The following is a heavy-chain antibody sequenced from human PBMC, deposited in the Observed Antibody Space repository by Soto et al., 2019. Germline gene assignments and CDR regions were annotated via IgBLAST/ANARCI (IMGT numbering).Heavy chain of an antibody. CDR2: IWNDGSHE. V-gene: IGHV3-33*01. Sequence: GGSLRLSCAASGFIFTNYDIHWVRQAPGKGLEWVAVIWNDGSHEYFADSVRGRFTISRDNSKNVLYLQMNSLRAEDTAVYYCARDIDYGDFGFDYWGQGTLVTVSS. CDR3: ARDIDYGDFGFDY. CDR1: GFIFTNYD. J-gene: IGHJ4*02. D-gene: IGHD4-17*01.